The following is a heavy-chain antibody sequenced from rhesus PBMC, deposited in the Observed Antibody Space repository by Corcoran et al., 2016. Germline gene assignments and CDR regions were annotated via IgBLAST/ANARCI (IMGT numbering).Heavy chain of an antibody. CDR3: ARKAGVIKGTYFDI. CDR1: GGSISSGFG. D-gene: IGHD3-34*01. Sequence: QVQLQESGPGLVKPSETLSLTCAVSGGSISSGFGWSWIRPPPGKGLEWIGHIYGSIGSTYYNPSLKSRVTISKDTSKNQFSLKLSSVTAADTAVYYCARKAGVIKGTYFDIWGPGTPITISS. J-gene: IGHJ2*01. CDR2: IYGSIGST. V-gene: IGHV4S7*01.